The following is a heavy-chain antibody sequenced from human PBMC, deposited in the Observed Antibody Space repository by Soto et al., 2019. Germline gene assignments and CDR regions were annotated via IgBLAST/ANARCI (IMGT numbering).Heavy chain of an antibody. V-gene: IGHV3-23*01. J-gene: IGHJ4*02. D-gene: IGHD3-16*02. CDR3: AKDHILLPCDYIWGSYRAGLVG. Sequence: GGSLRLSCAASGFTFSSYAMSWVRQAPGKGLEWVSAISGSGGSTYYADSVKGRLTISRENSKNTLYLQMNSLRAEDTAVYYCAKDHILLPCDYIWGSYRAGLVGWGQGTLVTVSS. CDR1: GFTFSSYA. CDR2: ISGSGGST.